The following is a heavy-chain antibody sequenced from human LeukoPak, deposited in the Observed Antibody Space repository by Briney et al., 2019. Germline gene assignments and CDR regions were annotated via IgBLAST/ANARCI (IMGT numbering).Heavy chain of an antibody. V-gene: IGHV3-30*18. Sequence: PGGSLRLSCEASGFIFRNYEMKWVRQAPGKGLEWVAVISYDGSNKYYADSVKGRFTISRDNSKNTLYLQMNSLRAEDTAVYYCAKDGSGSSQRFDPWGQGTLVTVSS. CDR3: AKDGSGSSQRFDP. D-gene: IGHD1-26*01. J-gene: IGHJ5*02. CDR1: GFIFRNYE. CDR2: ISYDGSNK.